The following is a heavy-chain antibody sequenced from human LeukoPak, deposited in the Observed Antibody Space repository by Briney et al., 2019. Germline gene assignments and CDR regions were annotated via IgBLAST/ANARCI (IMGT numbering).Heavy chain of an antibody. V-gene: IGHV1-18*01. CDR1: GYTFTTYG. CDR2: ISAYNGNT. D-gene: IGHD3-22*01. CDR3: ARVWGYYYDSSGYSDFDY. J-gene: IGHJ4*02. Sequence: ASVKVSCKAPGYTFTTYGITWVRQAPGQGLEWMGWISAYNGNTNYAQKFQGRVTMTIDTSTSTAYMELRSLKSDDTAVYYCARVWGYYYDSSGYSDFDYWGQGTLVTVSS.